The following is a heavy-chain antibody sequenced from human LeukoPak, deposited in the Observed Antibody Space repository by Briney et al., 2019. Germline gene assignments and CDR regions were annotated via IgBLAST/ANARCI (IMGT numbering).Heavy chain of an antibody. Sequence: SQTLSLTCTLSGGSISSGRYYWSWIRQPAGKGLQWIGRIYTSGSTNYNPSLKSRVTMSVDTSKSQFSLKLSSVTAADTAVYYCARSTYSSGWQDFDYWGQGTLVTVSS. CDR3: ARSTYSSGWQDFDY. CDR2: IYTSGST. D-gene: IGHD6-19*01. V-gene: IGHV4-61*02. CDR1: GGSISSGRYY. J-gene: IGHJ4*02.